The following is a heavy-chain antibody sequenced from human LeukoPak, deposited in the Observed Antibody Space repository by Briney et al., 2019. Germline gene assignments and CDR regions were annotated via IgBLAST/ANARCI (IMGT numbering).Heavy chain of an antibody. CDR1: GYTFTDSY. D-gene: IGHD6-19*01. J-gene: IGHJ2*01. Sequence: ASVKVSCKASGYTFTDSYIHWVRQAPGQGLEWMGFINPNSGGTDYAQKFQGRVTMTRDTSICTAYMELSSLRSDDTAVYYCARRRPVAATYWLFDLWGRGTLVTVSS. CDR3: ARRRPVAATYWLFDL. V-gene: IGHV1-2*02. CDR2: INPNSGGT.